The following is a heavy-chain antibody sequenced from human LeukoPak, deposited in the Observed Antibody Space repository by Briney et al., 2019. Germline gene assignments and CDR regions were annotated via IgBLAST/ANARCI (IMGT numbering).Heavy chain of an antibody. CDR3: AKDLSRAVAADWFDP. CDR1: GFTFSNYV. D-gene: IGHD6-19*01. Sequence: GGSLRLSCAASGFTFSNYVMSWVRQAPGKGLEWVSSISDSGGSTYYADSAKGRFTISRDNSKNTLYLQMTNLRAEDTAVYYCAKDLSRAVAADWFDPWDQGSLVTVSS. CDR2: ISDSGGST. J-gene: IGHJ5*02. V-gene: IGHV3-23*01.